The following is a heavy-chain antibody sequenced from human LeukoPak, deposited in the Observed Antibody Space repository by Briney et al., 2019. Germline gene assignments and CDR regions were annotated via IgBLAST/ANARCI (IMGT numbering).Heavy chain of an antibody. Sequence: SETLSLTCSVSGGSISRRSYYWGWTGQPPGKGLEWIGSIYYSGSTYYNPSLKSRVTISVDTPRNQFSLKLGSVTAADTAVYYCARHGSIATGAFTYWGQGTLVTVSS. J-gene: IGHJ4*02. CDR1: GGSISRRSYY. CDR3: ARHGSIATGAFTY. V-gene: IGHV4-39*01. D-gene: IGHD6-13*01. CDR2: IYYSGST.